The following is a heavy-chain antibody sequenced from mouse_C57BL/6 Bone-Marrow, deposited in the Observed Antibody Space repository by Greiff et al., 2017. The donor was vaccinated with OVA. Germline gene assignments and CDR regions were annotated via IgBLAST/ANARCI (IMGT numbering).Heavy chain of an antibody. CDR3: ARQVITTVVATGYYFDY. J-gene: IGHJ2*01. CDR2: ISSGGSYT. V-gene: IGHV5-6*02. D-gene: IGHD1-1*01. Sequence: DVKLVESGGDLVKPGGSLKLSCAASGFTFSSYGMSWVRQTPDKRLEWVATISSGGSYTYYPDSVKGRFTISRDNAKNTLYLQMSSLKSEDTAMYYCARQVITTVVATGYYFDYWGQGTTLTVSS. CDR1: GFTFSSYG.